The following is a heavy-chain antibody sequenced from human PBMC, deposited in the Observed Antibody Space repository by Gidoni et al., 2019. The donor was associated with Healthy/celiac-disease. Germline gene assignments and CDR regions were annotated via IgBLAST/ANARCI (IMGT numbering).Heavy chain of an antibody. J-gene: IGHJ4*02. D-gene: IGHD6-13*01. CDR1: GGTFSSYA. CDR3: ARKEYSSSWYPFDY. V-gene: IGHV1-69*01. Sequence: QVQLLQSGAEVTKPGSSVEVSCKASGGTFSSYAISGVRQASGQGLEGRGGIIPIVGTANYAQKVQGRVTITAEESTSTAYMELSSLRSEDTAVYYCARKEYSSSWYPFDYWGQGTLVTVSS. CDR2: IIPIVGTA.